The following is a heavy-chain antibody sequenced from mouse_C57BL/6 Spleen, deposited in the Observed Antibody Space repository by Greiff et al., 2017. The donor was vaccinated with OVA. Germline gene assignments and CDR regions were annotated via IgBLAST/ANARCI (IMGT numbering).Heavy chain of an antibody. CDR3: AREDYSNYEDYAMDY. CDR1: GFTFSSYA. J-gene: IGHJ4*01. Sequence: EVHLVESGGGLVKPGGSLKLSCAASGFTFSSYAMSWVRQTPEKRLEWVATISDGGSYTYYPDNVKGRFTISRDNAKNNLYLQMSHLKSEDTAMYYCAREDYSNYEDYAMDYWGQGPSVTVSS. V-gene: IGHV5-4*01. D-gene: IGHD2-5*01. CDR2: ISDGGSYT.